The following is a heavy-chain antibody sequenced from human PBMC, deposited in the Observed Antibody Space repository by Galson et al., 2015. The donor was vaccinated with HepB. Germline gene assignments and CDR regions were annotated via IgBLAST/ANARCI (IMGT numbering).Heavy chain of an antibody. J-gene: IGHJ3*02. CDR3: VKTWIQLWDAFDI. Sequence: SLRLSCAASGFTFSSYWMSWVRQAPGKGLEWVANIKQDGSEKYYVDSVKGRFTISRDNAKNSLYLQMNSLRAEDTAVYYCVKTWIQLWDAFDIWGQGTMVTVSS. D-gene: IGHD5-18*01. V-gene: IGHV3-7*03. CDR1: GFTFSSYW. CDR2: IKQDGSEK.